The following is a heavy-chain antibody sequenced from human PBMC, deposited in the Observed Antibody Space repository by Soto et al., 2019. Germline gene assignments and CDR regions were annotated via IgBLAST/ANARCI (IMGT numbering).Heavy chain of an antibody. J-gene: IGHJ5*01. CDR3: ARDNWGSGWFDS. Sequence: QVQLVESGGGVVQPGRSLRLSCAVSGFSFSSYAMHWVRQAPGRGLEWVAVISNDGSNKYHADSVKGRFTISRDDSKNTLYLEMKSLRPEDTAVYYCARDNWGSGWFDSWGQGTLVTVSS. CDR1: GFSFSSYA. D-gene: IGHD7-27*01. V-gene: IGHV3-30-3*01. CDR2: ISNDGSNK.